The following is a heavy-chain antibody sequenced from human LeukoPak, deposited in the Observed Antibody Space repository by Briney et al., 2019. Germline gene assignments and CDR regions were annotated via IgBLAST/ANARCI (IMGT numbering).Heavy chain of an antibody. Sequence: SQTLSLTCTVSGGSISSSSYYWGWIRQPPGKRLEWLGSIYYSGSTYYNPSLKSRVTISVDTFKFQFSLKLSSVTAADCAVYYYAILTDFLCGYYLFDYWGQGTLVTVSS. D-gene: IGHD3-3*01. CDR2: IYYSGST. CDR3: AILTDFLCGYYLFDY. CDR1: GGSISSSSYY. V-gene: IGHV4-39*01. J-gene: IGHJ4*02.